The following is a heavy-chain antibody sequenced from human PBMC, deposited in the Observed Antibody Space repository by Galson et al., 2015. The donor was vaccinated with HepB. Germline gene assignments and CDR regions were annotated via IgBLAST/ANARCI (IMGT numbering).Heavy chain of an antibody. CDR2: IKSKTDGGTT. CDR1: GFTFSNAW. J-gene: IGHJ6*03. V-gene: IGHV3-15*01. D-gene: IGHD3-3*01. Sequence: SLRLSCAASGFTFSNAWMSWVRQAPGKGLEWVGRIKSKTDGGTTDYAAPVKGRFTISRDDSKNTLYLQMNSLKTEDTAVYYCTTEIPDTYYDFWSGYYGRNYYYYYYMDVWGKGTTVTVSS. CDR3: TTEIPDTYYDFWSGYYGRNYYYYYYMDV.